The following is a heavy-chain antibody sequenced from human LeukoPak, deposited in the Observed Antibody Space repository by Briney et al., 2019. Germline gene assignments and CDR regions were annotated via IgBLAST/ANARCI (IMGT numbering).Heavy chain of an antibody. Sequence: ASVKVSCKASGYTFTGYYMHWVRQAPGQGLEWMGWINPNSGGTNYAQKFQGRVTMTRDTSISTAYMELRSLRSDDTAVYYCARDLDCSGGSCYSGGVAFDIWGQGTMVTVSS. CDR2: INPNSGGT. D-gene: IGHD2-15*01. CDR3: ARDLDCSGGSCYSGGVAFDI. V-gene: IGHV1-2*02. CDR1: GYTFTGYY. J-gene: IGHJ3*02.